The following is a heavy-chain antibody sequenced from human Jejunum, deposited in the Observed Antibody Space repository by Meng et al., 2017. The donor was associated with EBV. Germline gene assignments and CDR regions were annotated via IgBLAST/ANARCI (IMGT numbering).Heavy chain of an antibody. Sequence: QVQQQAPGPGPLRPSGTLSPTSSASSGSINNKTWWHWVRQAPGKGLEWIGEIDHTGTTHYNPSLKSRVTISLGTSMNQFSLELTSPTPADTAVYYCARDSQYLARGYFDYWGQGALVTVSS. D-gene: IGHD2/OR15-2a*01. CDR2: IDHTGTT. CDR1: SGSINNKTW. V-gene: IGHV4-4*02. CDR3: ARDSQYLARGYFDY. J-gene: IGHJ4*02.